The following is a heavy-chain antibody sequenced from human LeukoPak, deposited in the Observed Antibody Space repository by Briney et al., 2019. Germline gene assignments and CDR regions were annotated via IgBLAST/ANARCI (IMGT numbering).Heavy chain of an antibody. V-gene: IGHV3-11*04. CDR3: ASGRGTGGPKFY. D-gene: IGHD2-8*02. J-gene: IGHJ4*02. CDR2: ISNSGGAI. Sequence: GGSLRLSYAVSGFTFSDYYMSWIRQAPGKGLEWVSYISNSGGAIYYADSVKGRFTISRDNAKNSLYLQMHTLRAEDTAMYYCASGRGTGGPKFYWGQGTLVTVSS. CDR1: GFTFSDYY.